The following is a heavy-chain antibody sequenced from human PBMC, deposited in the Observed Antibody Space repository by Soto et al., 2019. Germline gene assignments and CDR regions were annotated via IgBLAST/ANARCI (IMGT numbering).Heavy chain of an antibody. CDR2: IWYEGSNK. V-gene: IGHV3-33*01. D-gene: IGHD3-22*01. CDR3: ASDVRWDYYNSSGHSANWFDP. J-gene: IGHJ5*02. CDR1: GFTFSSYG. Sequence: QVQLVESGGSVVQPGRSLRLSCAASGFTFSSYGMHWVRQAPGKGLEWVAVIWYEGSNKYYADSVKGRFTISRDNSKNTLHQQMNSLRAEETAGYYCASDVRWDYYNSSGHSANWFDPGGQGTLVRVSS.